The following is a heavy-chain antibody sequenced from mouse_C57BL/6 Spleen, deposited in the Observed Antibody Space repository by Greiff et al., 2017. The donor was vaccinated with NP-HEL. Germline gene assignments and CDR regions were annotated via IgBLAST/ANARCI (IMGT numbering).Heavy chain of an antibody. CDR2: IYPRSGNT. V-gene: IGHV1-81*01. J-gene: IGHJ3*01. CDR3: ASLYDGPAY. D-gene: IGHD2-3*01. Sequence: VQLQQSGAELARPGASVKLSCKASGYTFTSYGISWVKQRTGQGLEWIGEIYPRSGNTYYNEKFKGKATLTADKSSSTAYMELRSLTSEDSAVYFCASLYDGPAYWGQGTLVTVSA. CDR1: GYTFTSYG.